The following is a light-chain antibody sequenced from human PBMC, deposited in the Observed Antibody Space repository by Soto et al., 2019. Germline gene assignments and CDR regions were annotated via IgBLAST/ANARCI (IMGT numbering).Light chain of an antibody. CDR3: QQRAKWPST. J-gene: IGKJ2*02. CDR2: GAS. V-gene: IGKV3-11*01. CDR1: QSVSIN. Sequence: EVVLTQSPATMSLSPCDRATLSCRASQSVSINLAWYQQKPGQAPRLLIYGASTRATGIPARFSGSGSGTDFSLTITSLEPEDFAVYYCQQRAKWPSTFGPGTKVDIK.